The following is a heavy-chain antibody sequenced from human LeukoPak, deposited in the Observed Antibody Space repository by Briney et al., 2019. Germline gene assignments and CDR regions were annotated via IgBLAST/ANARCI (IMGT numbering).Heavy chain of an antibody. CDR3: AKGRDGYNYYFDY. V-gene: IGHV3-23*01. CDR1: GFTFSSYA. J-gene: IGHJ4*02. CDR2: ISGSGGST. Sequence: LTGGSLRLSCAASGFTFSSYAMSWVRQAPGKGLEWDSAISGSGGSTYYADSVKGRFTISRDNSKNTLYLQMNSLRAEDTAVYYCAKGRDGYNYYFDYWGQGTLVTVSS. D-gene: IGHD5-24*01.